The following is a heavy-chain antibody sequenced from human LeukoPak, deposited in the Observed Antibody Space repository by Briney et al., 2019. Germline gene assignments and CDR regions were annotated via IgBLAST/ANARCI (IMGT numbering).Heavy chain of an antibody. J-gene: IGHJ4*02. Sequence: GGSLRLSCAASGFTFKRYAMHWVRQAPGKGLEWVTIMSYDGNFTYYSDSVKGRFTISRDNSNDTLYLQMNSLRADDTAIYYCARGRSVYGSGSYSDYWGQGTLVTVSS. CDR3: ARGRSVYGSGSYSDY. V-gene: IGHV3-30*04. CDR2: MSYDGNFT. CDR1: GFTFKRYA. D-gene: IGHD3-10*01.